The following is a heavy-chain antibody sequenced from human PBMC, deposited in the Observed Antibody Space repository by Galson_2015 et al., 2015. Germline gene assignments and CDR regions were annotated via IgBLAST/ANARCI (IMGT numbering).Heavy chain of an antibody. Sequence: SLRLSCAASGFTFSTYGMHWVRQAPGKGLEWVAVIWYDGSKTYYAESVKGRFTISRDNSKNTLYLQMDSLRAEDTAVYYCARDPPPYSRTHYCDYWGQGILVTVSS. V-gene: IGHV3-33*01. J-gene: IGHJ4*02. CDR2: IWYDGSKT. CDR3: ARDPPPYSRTHYCDY. D-gene: IGHD1-26*01. CDR1: GFTFSTYG.